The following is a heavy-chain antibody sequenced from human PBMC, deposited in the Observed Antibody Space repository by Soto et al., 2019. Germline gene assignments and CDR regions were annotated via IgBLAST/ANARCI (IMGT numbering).Heavy chain of an antibody. J-gene: IGHJ4*02. D-gene: IGHD3-9*01. V-gene: IGHV2-5*02. Sequence: GATLGSPAQPLTLTCTFSGFSLPTIRVGVAWIRQPPGKALEWLALIYWDGDERYSPSLKSRLTITKDTSKNQVVLTMTNMDPVDTATYYCAHPYNDILTGSYEADFDYWGQGTPVTVSS. CDR3: AHPYNDILTGSYEADFDY. CDR2: IYWDGDE. CDR1: GFSLPTIRVG.